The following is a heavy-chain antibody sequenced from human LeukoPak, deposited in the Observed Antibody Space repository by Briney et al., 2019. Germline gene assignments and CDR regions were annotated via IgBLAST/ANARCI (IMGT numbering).Heavy chain of an antibody. J-gene: IGHJ5*02. CDR1: GFTFSNAW. CDR2: IKSKTDGGTT. CDR3: ARPPNLVATIHTPYNWFDP. D-gene: IGHD5-12*01. Sequence: GGSLRLSCAASGFTFSNAWMSWVRQAPGKGLEWVGRIKSKTDGGTTDYAAPVKGRFTISRDDSKNTLYLQMNSLRAEDTAVYYCARPPNLVATIHTPYNWFDPWGQGTLVTVSS. V-gene: IGHV3-15*01.